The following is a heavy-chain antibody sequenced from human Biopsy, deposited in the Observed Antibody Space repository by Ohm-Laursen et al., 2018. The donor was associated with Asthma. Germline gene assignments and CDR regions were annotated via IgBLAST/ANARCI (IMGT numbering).Heavy chain of an antibody. J-gene: IGHJ6*02. CDR3: ARAYSSGWSRGMDV. Sequence: SLRLSCTASGFTFGNFWMSWGRQTPGKGLEWVADISHDGTNQYYADSVKGRFTISRDNSKNTLYLQMNSLSAEDTAMYYCARAYSSGWSRGMDVWGQGTTVTVSS. V-gene: IGHV3-30*03. CDR1: GFTFGNFW. D-gene: IGHD6-19*01. CDR2: ISHDGTNQ.